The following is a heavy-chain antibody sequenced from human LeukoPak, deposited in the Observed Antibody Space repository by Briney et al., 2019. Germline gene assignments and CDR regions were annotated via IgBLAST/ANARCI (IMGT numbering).Heavy chain of an antibody. D-gene: IGHD2-2*01. J-gene: IGHJ5*02. CDR2: IYPGDSDT. V-gene: IGHV5-51*01. CDR3: ALVVPAALGWFDP. CDR1: GYSFTSYW. Sequence: GESLKISCKGSGYSFTSYWIGWVRQMPGKGLEWMGIIYPGDSDTRYSPSFQGQVTISADKSISAAYLQWSSLKASDTAMYYCALVVPAALGWFDPWGQGTLVTVSS.